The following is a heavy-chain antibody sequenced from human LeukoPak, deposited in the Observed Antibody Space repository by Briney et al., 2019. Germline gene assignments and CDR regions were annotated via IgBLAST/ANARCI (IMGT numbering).Heavy chain of an antibody. CDR2: INPNTGAT. D-gene: IGHD6-25*01. CDR3: GRDLSTSATWELDH. J-gene: IGHJ4*02. V-gene: IGHV1-2*02. Sequence: GASVKVSCKASGYTFTGYLTHWVRQAPGQGLEYMGWINPNTGATEYALKFRGRVTMTRDTSTSTASMELSRLRSDDTAVYFCGRDLSTSATWELDHWGQGTLVTVSS. CDR1: GYTFTGYL.